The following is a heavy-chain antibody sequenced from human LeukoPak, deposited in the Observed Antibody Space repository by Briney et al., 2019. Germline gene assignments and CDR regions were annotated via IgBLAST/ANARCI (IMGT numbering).Heavy chain of an antibody. CDR1: GGSISSGGYY. Sequence: SETLSLTCTVSGGSISSGGYYWSWIRQPPGKGLEWIGYIYHSGSTYYNPSLKSRVTISVDRSKNQFSLKLSSVTAADTAVYYCARVWTYYDFWSGYDDPSYYFDYWGQGTLVTVSS. D-gene: IGHD3-3*01. J-gene: IGHJ4*02. CDR2: IYHSGST. CDR3: ARVWTYYDFWSGYDDPSYYFDY. V-gene: IGHV4-30-2*01.